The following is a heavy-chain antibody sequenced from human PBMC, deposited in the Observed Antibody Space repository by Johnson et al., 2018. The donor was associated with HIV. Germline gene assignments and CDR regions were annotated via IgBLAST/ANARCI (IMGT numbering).Heavy chain of an antibody. CDR2: ISDRGGTI. Sequence: QVQLVESGGGLVKPGVSLRLSCTASGFTFSDYFMTWIRQAPGKGLEWVSYISDRGGTIYYADSVKGRFTISRDNAKNSLFLQMNSLRGEDTALYYCATYSMRLRGGDGFDIWGQGTMVTVSS. CDR1: GFTFSDYF. D-gene: IGHD5-24*01. J-gene: IGHJ3*02. CDR3: ATYSMRLRGGDGFDI. V-gene: IGHV3-11*01.